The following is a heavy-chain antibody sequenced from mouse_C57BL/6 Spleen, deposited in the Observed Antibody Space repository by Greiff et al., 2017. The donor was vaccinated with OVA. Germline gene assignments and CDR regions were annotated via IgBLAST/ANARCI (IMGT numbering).Heavy chain of an antibody. J-gene: IGHJ2*01. CDR2: ISSGSSTI. CDR1: GFTFSDYG. CDR3: ARKKTGTTFDY. Sequence: EVKLVESGGGLVKPGGSLKLSCAASGFTFSDYGMHWVRQAPEQGLEWVAYISSGSSTIYYADTVKGRFTISRDNYKNTLCLQMTSLRSEDTAMYYCARKKTGTTFDYWGQGTTLTVSS. D-gene: IGHD4-1*01. V-gene: IGHV5-17*01.